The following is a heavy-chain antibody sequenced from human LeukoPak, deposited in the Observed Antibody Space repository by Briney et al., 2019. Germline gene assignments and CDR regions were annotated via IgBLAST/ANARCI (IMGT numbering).Heavy chain of an antibody. D-gene: IGHD3-16*01. CDR3: AKDSKNYAIDY. J-gene: IGHJ4*02. CDR2: ISDDGRKK. V-gene: IGHV3-30*18. CDR1: GFTFSSYG. Sequence: GGSLRLSCGASGFTFSSYGVHRVRQAPGKGLEWVAVISDDGRKKYYADSVKGRFTISRDNSKNTLYLQMNSLRAEDTAVYYCAKDSKNYAIDYWGQGTLVTVSS.